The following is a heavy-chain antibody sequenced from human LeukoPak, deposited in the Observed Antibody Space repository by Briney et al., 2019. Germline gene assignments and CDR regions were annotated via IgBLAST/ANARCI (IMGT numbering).Heavy chain of an antibody. CDR2: IYHSGST. V-gene: IGHV4-38-2*02. D-gene: IGHD3-10*01. J-gene: IGHJ5*02. Sequence: SETLSLTCTVSGYSISSGYYWGWIRQPPGKGLEWIGSIYHSGSTNYNPSLKSRVTMSVDTSKNQFSLKLRSVTAADTAVYYCARGPSGPDWFDPWGQGTLVTVSS. CDR1: GYSISSGYY. CDR3: ARGPSGPDWFDP.